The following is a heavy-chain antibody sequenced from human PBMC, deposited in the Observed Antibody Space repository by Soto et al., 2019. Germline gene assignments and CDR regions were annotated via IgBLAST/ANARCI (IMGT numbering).Heavy chain of an antibody. D-gene: IGHD6-6*01. V-gene: IGHV3-23*01. Sequence: PGGSLRLSCAASGFTFSNFVMSWVRQAPGKGLEWVSAISGGSDGTYYADSVKGRFTIFRDNSKNTLYLQMNSLRVEGTGTYYCAKGSAPGRPYYFDSWGQGSLVTVSS. CDR3: AKGSAPGRPYYFDS. CDR1: GFTFSNFV. CDR2: ISGGSDGT. J-gene: IGHJ4*02.